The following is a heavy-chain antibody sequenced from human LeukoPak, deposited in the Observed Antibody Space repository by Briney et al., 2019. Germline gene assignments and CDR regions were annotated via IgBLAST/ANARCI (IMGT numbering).Heavy chain of an antibody. Sequence: PGGSLRLSCAASGFILSSYNMNWVRQAPGKGLEWVSSISRSSSDIFYADSLKGRFTISRDNAKNSLYLQMNSLRAEDTAVYYCARGPHYYYYGMDVWGQGTTVTVSS. V-gene: IGHV3-21*04. CDR1: GFILSSYN. CDR3: ARGPHYYYYGMDV. CDR2: ISRSSSDI. J-gene: IGHJ6*02.